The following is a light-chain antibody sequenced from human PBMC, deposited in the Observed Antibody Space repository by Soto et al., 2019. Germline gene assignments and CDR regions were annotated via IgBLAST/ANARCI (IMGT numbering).Light chain of an antibody. Sequence: QSVLTQHASVSGSPGQSITISCTGTSSDVGGYNYVSWYQQNPGKAPKLMIYEVSNRPAGVSNRFSGSKSGNMASLTISGLQAEDEADYYCSSYTINRTYVFGTGTKATV. J-gene: IGLJ1*01. CDR3: SSYTINRTYV. V-gene: IGLV2-14*01. CDR1: SSDVGGYNY. CDR2: EVS.